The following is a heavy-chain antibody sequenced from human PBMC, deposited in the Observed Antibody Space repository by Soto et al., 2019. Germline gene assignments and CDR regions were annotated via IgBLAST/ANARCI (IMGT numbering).Heavy chain of an antibody. Sequence: PGESLKISCKGSGYSFTSYWIGWVRQMPGKGLEWMGIIYPGDSDTRYSPSFQGQVTISADKSISTAYLQWSSLKASDTAMYYCARSNYDILTGCDAFDIWGQGTMVTVSS. CDR3: ARSNYDILTGCDAFDI. J-gene: IGHJ3*02. V-gene: IGHV5-51*01. D-gene: IGHD3-9*01. CDR1: GYSFTSYW. CDR2: IYPGDSDT.